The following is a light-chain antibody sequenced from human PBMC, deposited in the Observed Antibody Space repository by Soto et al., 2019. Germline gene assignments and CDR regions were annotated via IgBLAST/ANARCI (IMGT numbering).Light chain of an antibody. J-gene: IGKJ3*01. CDR3: QQSFT. CDR2: KAS. CDR1: QSISSW. Sequence: DIQMTQSPSTLFASVGVRVTITCRASQSISSWLAWYQQKPGKAPKLLIYKASSLESGVPSRFSGSGSGTEFTLTISSLQPDDFATYYCQQSFTFGPGTKVDIK. V-gene: IGKV1-5*03.